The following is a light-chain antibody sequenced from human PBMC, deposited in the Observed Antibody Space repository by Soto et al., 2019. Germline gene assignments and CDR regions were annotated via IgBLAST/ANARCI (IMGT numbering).Light chain of an antibody. CDR2: AAS. Sequence: DIPLTQSPSFLSASVGDRVTITCRASQGISRYLGWYQQKPGKAPKLLISAASTLESGVPSRFSGSGSGTEFTLTISSLQPEDFATYYCQQLNSYPLTFGGGTKVEIK. J-gene: IGKJ4*01. V-gene: IGKV1-9*01. CDR1: QGISRY. CDR3: QQLNSYPLT.